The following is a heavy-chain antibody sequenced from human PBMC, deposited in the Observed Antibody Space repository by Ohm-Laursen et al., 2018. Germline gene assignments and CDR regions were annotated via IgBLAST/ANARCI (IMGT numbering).Heavy chain of an antibody. Sequence: SLRLSCSASGFTFSDYEMNWVRQAPGKGLEWVSYITKGGGYTFYADSVRGRFTISRDNTRDSVYLQMNSLRAEDTAVYYCAKDGIGYSYGTDSYYFDYWGQGTLVTVSS. J-gene: IGHJ4*02. CDR1: GFTFSDYE. V-gene: IGHV3-48*03. CDR2: ITKGGGYT. CDR3: AKDGIGYSYGTDSYYFDY. D-gene: IGHD5-18*01.